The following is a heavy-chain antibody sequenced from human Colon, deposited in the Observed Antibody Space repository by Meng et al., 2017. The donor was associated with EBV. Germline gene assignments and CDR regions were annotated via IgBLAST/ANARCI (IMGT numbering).Heavy chain of an antibody. CDR1: GGSINSGDYY. CDR3: ARNYYFDY. V-gene: IGHV4-30-4*01. Sequence: QGGLQVSGPGLVKPSQTLSLTCTGSGGSINSGDYYWSWIRQPPGKGLEWIGYIYYTGSTYYNPSLKSRVTISMDTSKNQFSLRLSSVTAADTAVYYCARNYYFDYWGQGTLVTVSS. J-gene: IGHJ4*02. CDR2: IYYTGST.